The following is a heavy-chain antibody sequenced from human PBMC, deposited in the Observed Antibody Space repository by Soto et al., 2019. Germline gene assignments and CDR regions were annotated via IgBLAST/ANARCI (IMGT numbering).Heavy chain of an antibody. CDR2: IYHSGST. CDR1: GGSISSGGYS. Sequence: SETLSLTCAVSGGSISSGGYSWSWIRQPPGKGLEWIGYIYHSGSTYYNPSLKSRVTISVDRSKNQFSLKLSSVTAADTAVYYCARGLGYFDYWGQGTLVTVSS. V-gene: IGHV4-30-2*01. J-gene: IGHJ4*02. CDR3: ARGLGYFDY.